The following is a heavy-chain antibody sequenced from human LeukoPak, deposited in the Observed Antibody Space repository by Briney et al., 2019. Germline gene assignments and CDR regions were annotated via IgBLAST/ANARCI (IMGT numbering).Heavy chain of an antibody. CDR3: ASPIAARRHAFDI. CDR2: INHSGST. D-gene: IGHD6-6*01. Sequence: SETLSLTCAVYGGSFSGYYWSWIRQPPGKGLEWIGEINHSGSTNYNPSLKSRVTISVDTSKNQFSLKLSSVTAADTAVYYCASPIAARRHAFDIWGQGTMVTVSP. CDR1: GGSFSGYY. V-gene: IGHV4-34*01. J-gene: IGHJ3*02.